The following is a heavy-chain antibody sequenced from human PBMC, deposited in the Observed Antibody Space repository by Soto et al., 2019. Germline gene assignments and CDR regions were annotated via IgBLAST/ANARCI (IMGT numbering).Heavy chain of an antibody. V-gene: IGHV1-69*02. CDR3: ATSYGSGSTHFDY. Sequence: QVQLVQSGAEVKKPGSSVKVSCTASGGTFNFYTINWVRQAPGPRPEWVGRVNPIVGMSSSASKFQGSVTMTADKSTSKAYMDLTGLKAEDTAVYYWATSYGSGSTHFDYWGQGTLVTVSS. CDR2: VNPIVGMS. J-gene: IGHJ4*02. CDR1: GGTFNFYT. D-gene: IGHD3-10*01.